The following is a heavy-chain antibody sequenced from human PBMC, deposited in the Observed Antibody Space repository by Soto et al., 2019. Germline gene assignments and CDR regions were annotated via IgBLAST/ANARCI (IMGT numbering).Heavy chain of an antibody. CDR1: GFRFWTYS. CDR2: ISGDGSAT. V-gene: IGHV3-23*01. J-gene: IGHJ3*01. Sequence: EVKLLESGGGLVQPGESLRLSCAASGFRFWTYSMSWVRQAPGKGLEWVSGISGDGSATYYADSLKGRFTVSRDNAKDTLFLQMTTLRVEDTAVYYCAKTRLYDNNDYHPDGFDVWGPGTAVTVS. CDR3: AKTRLYDNNDYHPDGFDV. D-gene: IGHD5-12*01.